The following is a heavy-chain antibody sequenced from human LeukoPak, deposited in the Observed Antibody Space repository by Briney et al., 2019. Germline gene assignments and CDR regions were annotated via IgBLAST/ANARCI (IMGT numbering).Heavy chain of an antibody. CDR1: GYTFTSYG. CDR2: ISAYNGNT. Sequence: ASVKVSCKASGYTFTSYGISWVRQAPGQGLEWMGWISAYNGNTNYAQKFQGRVTMTRDMSTSTVYMELSSLRSEDTAVYYCARGEQLLKDYYYYMDVWGKGTTVTVSS. V-gene: IGHV1-18*01. J-gene: IGHJ6*03. D-gene: IGHD2-2*01. CDR3: ARGEQLLKDYYYYMDV.